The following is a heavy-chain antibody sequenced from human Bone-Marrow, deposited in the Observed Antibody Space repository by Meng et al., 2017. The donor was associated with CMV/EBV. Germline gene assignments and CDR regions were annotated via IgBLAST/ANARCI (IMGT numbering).Heavy chain of an antibody. J-gene: IGHJ6*02. Sequence: GESLKISCAASGFTFSNAWMSWVRQAPGKGLEWVGRIKSKTDGGTTDYAATVKGRFTISRDDSKNTLCLQMNSLKTEDTAVYYCTTRLGYCSSTSCGRSYYGIDVWGQGTTVTVSS. CDR1: GFTFSNAW. V-gene: IGHV3-15*01. D-gene: IGHD2-2*01. CDR3: TTRLGYCSSTSCGRSYYGIDV. CDR2: IKSKTDGGTT.